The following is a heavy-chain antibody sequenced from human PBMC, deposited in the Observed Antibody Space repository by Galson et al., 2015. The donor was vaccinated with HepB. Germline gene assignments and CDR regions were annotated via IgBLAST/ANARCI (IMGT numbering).Heavy chain of an antibody. CDR2: IYWDDNK. V-gene: IGHV2-5*02. CDR1: GFSLSSSGVG. D-gene: IGHD3-10*01. CDR3: AHVQFGEFVLDH. J-gene: IGHJ4*02. Sequence: PALVKPTQTLTLTCNVSGFSLSSSGVGVAWIRQPPGKAMEWLALIYWDDNKRYNPSLKTRLNISKTSSKDQVALVMTNMDPVDTATYYCAHVQFGEFVLDHWGQGILVVVSS.